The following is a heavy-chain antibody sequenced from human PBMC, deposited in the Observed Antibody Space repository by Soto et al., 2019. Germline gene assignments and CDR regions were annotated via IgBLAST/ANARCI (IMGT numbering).Heavy chain of an antibody. CDR2: IIPIFGTA. J-gene: IGHJ6*02. CDR3: ARVSYYYDSSGYYRPGYYYYGMDV. Sequence: QVQLVQSGAEVKKPGSSVKVSCKASGGTFSSYAISWVRQAPGQGLEWMGGIIPIFGTANYAQKFQGRVTITADESTSTAYMELSSLRSEDTAVYYCARVSYYYDSSGYYRPGYYYYGMDVWGRGTTVTVSS. CDR1: GGTFSSYA. D-gene: IGHD3-22*01. V-gene: IGHV1-69*01.